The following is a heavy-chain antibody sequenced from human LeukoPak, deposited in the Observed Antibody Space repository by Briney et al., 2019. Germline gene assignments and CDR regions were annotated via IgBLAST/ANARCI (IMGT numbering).Heavy chain of an antibody. CDR1: GFTFSSYA. V-gene: IGHV3-64*01. CDR3: ARGQDSGSYYSPFDY. J-gene: IGHJ4*02. D-gene: IGHD1-26*01. CDR2: ISRNGGSA. Sequence: GGSLRLSCAASGFTFSSYAMHWVRQAPGKGLEYVSAISRNGGSAYYANSVKGRFTISRDNSKTTLYLQMGSLRAEDMAVYYCARGQDSGSYYSPFDYWGQGTLVTVSS.